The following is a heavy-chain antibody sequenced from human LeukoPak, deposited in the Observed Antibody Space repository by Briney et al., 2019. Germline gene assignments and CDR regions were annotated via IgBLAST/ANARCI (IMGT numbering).Heavy chain of an antibody. CDR2: MSPNSGDT. J-gene: IGHJ4*02. Sequence: ASVKVSCKASGYTFTTHDINWVRQATGQGLEWLGWMSPNSGDTGYAQKFQGRVTMTSDSSISTAYMELSSLRSEDTAIYYCAIQYQLLFCHWGQGTLVTVSS. D-gene: IGHD2-2*01. CDR3: AIQYQLLFCH. V-gene: IGHV1-8*01. CDR1: GYTFTTHD.